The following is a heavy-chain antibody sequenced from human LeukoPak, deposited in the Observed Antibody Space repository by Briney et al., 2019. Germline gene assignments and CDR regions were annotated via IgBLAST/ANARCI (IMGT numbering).Heavy chain of an antibody. Sequence: GGSLRLSCAASGFTFSSYAMSWVRQAPGKGLEWVSAISGSGGSTYYADSVKGRFTISRDNSKNTLYLQMNSLRAEDTAVYYCARDYQNWGSRYFDLWGRGTLVTVSS. CDR3: ARDYQNWGSRYFDL. CDR1: GFTFSSYA. J-gene: IGHJ2*01. D-gene: IGHD7-27*01. V-gene: IGHV3-23*01. CDR2: ISGSGGST.